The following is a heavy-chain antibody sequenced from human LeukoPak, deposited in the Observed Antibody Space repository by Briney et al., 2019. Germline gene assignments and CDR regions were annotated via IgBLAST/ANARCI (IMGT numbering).Heavy chain of an antibody. CDR1: GDSISSYY. V-gene: IGHV4-59*01. CDR2: IYYSGST. J-gene: IGHJ6*03. CDR3: ARGHGGRSSSFYYFYMAV. D-gene: IGHD1-26*01. Sequence: PSETLSLTCTVSGDSISSYYGSWIRQPPGKGLEGIWYIYYSGSTNYNPSLKSRVTISVDTSMNQFSLKLSSVTAADTAVYYCARGHGGRSSSFYYFYMAVWGKGTKVTVSS.